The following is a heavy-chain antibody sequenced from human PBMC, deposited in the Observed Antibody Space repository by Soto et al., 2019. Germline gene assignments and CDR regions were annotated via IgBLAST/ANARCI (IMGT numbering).Heavy chain of an antibody. V-gene: IGHV3-30*04. CDR2: ISYSGRNK. CDR3: ARTPETGGYYYYFDY. D-gene: IGHD3-22*01. J-gene: IGHJ4*02. Sequence: QVPLVESGGGVVQPGRSLRLSCTASGFTFSNYAMHWVRQAPGKGLQWVALISYSGRNKYYTDSVKGRFTISRDNSENTLYLQMDSLGAEDTAIYYCARTPETGGYYYYFDYWGQGTLVTVSS. CDR1: GFTFSNYA.